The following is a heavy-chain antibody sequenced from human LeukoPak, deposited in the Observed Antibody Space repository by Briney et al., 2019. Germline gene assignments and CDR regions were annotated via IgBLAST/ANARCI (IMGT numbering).Heavy chain of an antibody. CDR1: GGSFGGYY. V-gene: IGHV4-34*01. J-gene: IGHJ5*02. Sequence: SETLSLTCAVYGGSFGGYYWSWIRQPPGKGLEWIGEINHSGSTNYNPSLKSRVTISVDPSKNQFSLKLSSVTAADTAVYYCARTPRITIFGVVTLNWFDPWGQGTLVTVSS. CDR2: INHSGST. CDR3: ARTPRITIFGVVTLNWFDP. D-gene: IGHD3-3*01.